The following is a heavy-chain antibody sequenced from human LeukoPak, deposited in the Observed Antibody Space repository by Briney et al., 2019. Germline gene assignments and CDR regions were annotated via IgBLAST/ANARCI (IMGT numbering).Heavy chain of an antibody. V-gene: IGHV4-34*01. D-gene: IGHD3-3*01. CDR1: GGSFSGYY. CDR3: ARGLVAYDFWSGYLYYFDY. J-gene: IGHJ4*02. CDR2: INHSGST. Sequence: SETLSLTCAVYGGSFSGYYWSWIRQPPGKGLEWIGEINHSGSTNYNPSLKSRPTISVDTSKNQFSLNLSSLTAADTGVYYCARGLVAYDFWSGYLYYFDYWGQGTLVTVSS.